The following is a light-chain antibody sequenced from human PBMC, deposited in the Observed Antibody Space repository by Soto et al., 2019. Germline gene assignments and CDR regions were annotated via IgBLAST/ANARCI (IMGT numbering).Light chain of an antibody. CDR3: QQYNNRPPWT. Sequence: EIVMTQSPATLSLSPGERATLSCRASQSVSSNLAWYQQKPGQAPRLLIYGASTRATGVPARFSGSGSGTEFTLTISSLQSEDFVVYYCQQYNNRPPWTFGQGTKVEIK. V-gene: IGKV3-15*01. J-gene: IGKJ1*01. CDR1: QSVSSN. CDR2: GAS.